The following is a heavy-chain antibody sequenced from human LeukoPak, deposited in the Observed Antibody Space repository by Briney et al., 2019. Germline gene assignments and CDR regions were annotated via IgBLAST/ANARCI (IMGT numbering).Heavy chain of an antibody. V-gene: IGHV3-9*01. D-gene: IGHD2/OR15-2a*01. J-gene: IGHJ6*02. CDR2: ISWNSGSI. CDR3: AKAGDTFYYGMDV. Sequence: GGSLRLSCAASGFTFDDYAMHWVRQAPGKGLEWVSGISWNSGSIGYADSVKGRFTTSRDNAKNSLYLQMNSLRAEDTALYYCAKAGDTFYYGMDVWGQGTTVTVSS. CDR1: GFTFDDYA.